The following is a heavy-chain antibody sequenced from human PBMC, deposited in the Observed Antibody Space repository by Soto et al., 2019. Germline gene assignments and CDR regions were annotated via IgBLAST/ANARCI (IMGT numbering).Heavy chain of an antibody. Sequence: GGSLRLSCAASGFTFSSYGMHWVRQAPGKGLEWVAVISYDGSNKYYADSVKGRFTISRDNSKNTLYLQMNSLRAEDTAVYYCAKDQGILTDEPDYYGMDVWGQGTTVTVSS. D-gene: IGHD3-9*01. CDR3: AKDQGILTDEPDYYGMDV. CDR1: GFTFSSYG. J-gene: IGHJ6*02. CDR2: ISYDGSNK. V-gene: IGHV3-30*18.